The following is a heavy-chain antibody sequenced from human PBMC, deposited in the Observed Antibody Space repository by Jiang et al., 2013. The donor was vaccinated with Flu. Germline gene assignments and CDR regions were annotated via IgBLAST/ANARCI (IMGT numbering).Heavy chain of an antibody. D-gene: IGHD6-19*01. CDR2: INAGNGNT. J-gene: IGHJ4*02. V-gene: IGHV1-3*01. CDR1: GYSFTSYA. Sequence: SGAEVKKPGASVKVSCKASGYSFTSYAMHWVRQAPGQRLEWMGWINAGNGNTKYSQKFQGRVTITRDTSASTAYMELSSLRSEDTAVYYCARVIAVAGTVGGYWGQGTLVTVSS. CDR3: ARVIAVAGTVGGY.